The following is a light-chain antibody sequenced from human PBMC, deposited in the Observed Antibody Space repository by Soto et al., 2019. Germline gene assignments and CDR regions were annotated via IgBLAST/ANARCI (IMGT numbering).Light chain of an antibody. CDR1: SSNVGAYNY. J-gene: IGLJ1*01. CDR3: CSYAGTYTFV. V-gene: IGLV2-11*01. Sequence: LTQPRSVSGSPGQSVTISCTGTSSNVGAYNYVSWYQQHPGKAPKVMIYDVSKRPSGVPDRFSGSKSGNTASLTIPGLQADDEADYYCCSYAGTYTFVFGSGTKVTVL. CDR2: DVS.